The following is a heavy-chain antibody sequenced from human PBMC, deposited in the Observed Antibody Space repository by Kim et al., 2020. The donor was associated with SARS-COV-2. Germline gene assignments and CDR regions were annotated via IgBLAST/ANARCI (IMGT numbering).Heavy chain of an antibody. CDR2: IIPIFGTA. Sequence: SVKVSCKASGGTFSSYAISWVRQAPGQGPEWMGGIIPIFGTANYAQKFQGRVITADESTSTAYMELSSLRSEDTAVYYCARGKVVTHYYYYGMDVWGQGTTVTVSS. J-gene: IGHJ6*02. CDR1: GGTFSSYA. D-gene: IGHD2-15*01. CDR3: ARGKVVTHYYYYGMDV. V-gene: IGHV1-69*13.